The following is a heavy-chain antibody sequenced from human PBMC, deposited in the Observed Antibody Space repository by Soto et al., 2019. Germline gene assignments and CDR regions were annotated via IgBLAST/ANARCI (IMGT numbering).Heavy chain of an antibody. CDR1: GGSLSNYL. V-gene: IGHV1-69*01. CDR3: ARGGVDTVTFDY. J-gene: IGHJ4*02. Sequence: QVQLVQSGTEVKKPGSSVQVSCKASGGSLSNYLITWVRQAPGQGLEWMGEIIPIFGTSNSAQRFQGRVTITAVESTSTVYMELSNLRSEDTAVYYCARGGVDTVTFDYWGQGTPVTVSS. D-gene: IGHD5-18*01. CDR2: IIPIFGTS.